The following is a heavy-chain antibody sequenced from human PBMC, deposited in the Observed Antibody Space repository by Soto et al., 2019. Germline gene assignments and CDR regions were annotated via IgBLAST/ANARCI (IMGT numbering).Heavy chain of an antibody. V-gene: IGHV3-9*01. J-gene: IGHJ4*02. D-gene: IGHD4-4*01. CDR1: GLSFDDYA. CDR3: AKDIGGSTITTFFHY. CDR2: ISWNSGRR. Sequence: PGGSLRLSCAASGLSFDDYAMHWVRQAPGKGLEWVSGISWNSGRRDYADSVKGRFIISRDNAKNSLYLQMNSLRPEDTALYYCAKDIGGSTITTFFHYWGQGILVTVSS.